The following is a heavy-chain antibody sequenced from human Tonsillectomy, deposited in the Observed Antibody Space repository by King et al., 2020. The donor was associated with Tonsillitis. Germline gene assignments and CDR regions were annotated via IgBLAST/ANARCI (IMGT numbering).Heavy chain of an antibody. V-gene: IGHV3-23*04. J-gene: IGHJ4*02. CDR2: ISGSGGST. CDR1: GFTFSSYA. Sequence: VQLVESGGGLVQPGGSLRLSFAASGFTFSSYAMSWVRQAPGKGLEWGSAISGSGGSTYYAAAVKGRFTISRDNSKNTLYLQMNSPRAEDTAVYYCAKVLSIAVAGKLDYWGQGTLVTVSS. CDR3: AKVLSIAVAGKLDY. D-gene: IGHD6-19*01.